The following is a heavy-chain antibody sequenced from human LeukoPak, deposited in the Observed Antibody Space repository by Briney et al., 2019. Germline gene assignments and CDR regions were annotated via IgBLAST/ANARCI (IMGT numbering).Heavy chain of an antibody. J-gene: IGHJ5*02. V-gene: IGHV1-69*05. CDR2: IIPIFGTA. D-gene: IGHD3-22*01. Sequence: SVTVSCKASGGTFSSYAISWVRQAPGQGLEWMGGIIPIFGTANYAQKFQGRVTITTDESTSTAYMELSSLRSEDTAVYYCARGPKYYYDRPFDPWGQGTLVTVSS. CDR3: ARGPKYYYDRPFDP. CDR1: GGTFSSYA.